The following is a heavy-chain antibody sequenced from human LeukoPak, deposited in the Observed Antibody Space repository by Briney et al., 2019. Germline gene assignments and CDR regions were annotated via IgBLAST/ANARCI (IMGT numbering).Heavy chain of an antibody. CDR1: GFTFDDYA. Sequence: PGGSLRLSCAASGFTFDDYAMHWVRQAPGKGLEWVSGISWNSGSIGYADSVKGRFTISRDNAKNSLYLQMNSLRAEDTALYYCAKEVARDPVSSGYRHFDYWGQGTLVTVSS. CDR3: AKEVARDPVSSGYRHFDY. D-gene: IGHD3-22*01. CDR2: ISWNSGSI. J-gene: IGHJ4*02. V-gene: IGHV3-9*01.